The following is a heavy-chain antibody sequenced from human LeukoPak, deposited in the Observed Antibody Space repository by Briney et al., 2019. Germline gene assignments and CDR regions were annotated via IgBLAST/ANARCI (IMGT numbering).Heavy chain of an antibody. CDR3: ARFGGYDPSDY. J-gene: IGHJ4*02. CDR1: GGSISSSSYY. D-gene: IGHD5-12*01. Sequence: SETLSLTCTVSGGSISSSSYYWGWIRQPPGKGLEWIGSIYYSGSTYYNPSLKSRVTISVDTSKNQFSLKLSSVTAADTAVYYCARFGGYDPSDYWGQGALVTVSS. V-gene: IGHV4-39*07. CDR2: IYYSGST.